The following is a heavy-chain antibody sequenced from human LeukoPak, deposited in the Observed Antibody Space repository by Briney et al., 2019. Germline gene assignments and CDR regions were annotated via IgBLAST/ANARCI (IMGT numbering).Heavy chain of an antibody. CDR1: GGSFGRYA. CDR3: ARSQGYSYGSSY. Sequence: SVKVSCKAPGGSFGRYAISWVRQAPGQGPEWMGGIVPILGTANYAQKFQGRVTITADDSTGTAYMELTSLRSADTAVYYCARSQGYSYGSSYWGQGTLVTVSS. D-gene: IGHD5-18*01. J-gene: IGHJ4*02. V-gene: IGHV1-69*01. CDR2: IVPILGTA.